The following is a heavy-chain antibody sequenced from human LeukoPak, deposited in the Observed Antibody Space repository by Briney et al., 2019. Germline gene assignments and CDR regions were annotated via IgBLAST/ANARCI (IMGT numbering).Heavy chain of an antibody. CDR3: ARHVEAAGTSSSSEYFDL. V-gene: IGHV4-59*08. J-gene: IGHJ2*01. Sequence: SGTLSLTCTVSGGSISSYYWSWIRQPPGKGLEWIGYIYYSGSTNYNPSLKSRVTISVDTSKNQFSLKLSSVTAADTAVYYCARHVEAAGTSSSSEYFDLWGRGTLVTVSS. CDR1: GGSISSYY. D-gene: IGHD6-13*01. CDR2: IYYSGST.